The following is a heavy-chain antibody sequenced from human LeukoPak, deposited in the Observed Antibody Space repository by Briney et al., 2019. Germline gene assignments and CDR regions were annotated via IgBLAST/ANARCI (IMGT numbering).Heavy chain of an antibody. J-gene: IGHJ4*02. D-gene: IGHD1-26*01. CDR1: GFTFSSFP. CDR3: ARATGSYYSLGY. V-gene: IGHV3-23*01. CDR2: ISSNGGTT. Sequence: GGSLRLSCAASGFTFSSFPMSWVRQAPGKGLEWVSAISSNGGTTYYADSVRGRFTISRDNSENTLYLQMNSLRAEDTAVYYCARATGSYYSLGYWGQGTLVTVSS.